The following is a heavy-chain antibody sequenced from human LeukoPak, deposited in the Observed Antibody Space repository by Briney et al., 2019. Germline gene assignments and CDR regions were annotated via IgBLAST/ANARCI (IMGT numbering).Heavy chain of an antibody. V-gene: IGHV4-39*01. J-gene: IGHJ4*02. CDR3: ARQFLIPATTENYFVS. CDR2: FYSDGST. Sequence: SETLSLTCSVSGASTTINSYPWGWIRQSPGKGLEWIATFYSDGSTYYNPSLKSRVTISVDAAKNQISLTLTSVTAADTAIYYCARQFLIPATTENYFVSWGQGTLLTVSS. D-gene: IGHD5-12*01. CDR1: GASTTINSYP.